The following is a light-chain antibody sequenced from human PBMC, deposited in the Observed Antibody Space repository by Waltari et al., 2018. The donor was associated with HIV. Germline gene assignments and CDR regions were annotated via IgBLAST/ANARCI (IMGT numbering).Light chain of an antibody. Sequence: QSALTQPRSVSGSPGQSVTISCTGTSSDVGGYYYVSWHQQNPGKAPKFIIYDVTKRPSGVPDRFSGSKSGNTASLTISGLQAEDEADYYCCSYAGNYPVLFGGGTKLTVL. V-gene: IGLV2-11*01. CDR3: CSYAGNYPVL. CDR2: DVT. J-gene: IGLJ3*02. CDR1: SSDVGGYYY.